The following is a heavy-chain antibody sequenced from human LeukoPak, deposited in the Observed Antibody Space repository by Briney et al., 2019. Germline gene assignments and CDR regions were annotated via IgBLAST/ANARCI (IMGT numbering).Heavy chain of an antibody. J-gene: IGHJ6*04. Sequence: PGGSLRLSCVSSGFTFSNYWMKWVRQAPGKGLEWVASINEDGSGKFSVGSVKDRITISRDNTRNSLDLQINSLTVEDTAIYYCARDDGDVWGTGTTATVSS. CDR1: GFTFSNYW. CDR2: INEDGSGK. V-gene: IGHV3-7*01. CDR3: ARDDGDV.